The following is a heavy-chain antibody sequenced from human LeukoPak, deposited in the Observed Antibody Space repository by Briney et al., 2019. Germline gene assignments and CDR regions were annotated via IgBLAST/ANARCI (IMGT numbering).Heavy chain of an antibody. V-gene: IGHV1-18*01. D-gene: IGHD6-19*01. CDR1: GYTFTSYG. Sequence: ASVKVSCTASGYTFTSYGISWVRQAPGQGLEWMGWISAYNGNTNYAQKLQGRVTMTTDTSTSTAYMELRSLRSDDTAVYYCARETGVAGTETHLSDYWGQGTLVTVSS. J-gene: IGHJ4*02. CDR3: ARETGVAGTETHLSDY. CDR2: ISAYNGNT.